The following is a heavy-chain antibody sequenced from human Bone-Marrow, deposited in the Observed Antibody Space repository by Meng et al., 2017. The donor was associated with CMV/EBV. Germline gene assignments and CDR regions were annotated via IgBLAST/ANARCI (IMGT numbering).Heavy chain of an antibody. D-gene: IGHD7-27*01. CDR2: IYYSGST. CDR1: GGSISSGDYY. CDR3: ASMLTGDPLRDY. J-gene: IGHJ4*02. V-gene: IGHV4-30-4*08. Sequence: QVPRQESGPGLVKPSPTPSLTRTVSGGSISSGDYYWSWIRQPPGKGLEWIGYIYYSGSTYYNPSLKSRVTISVDTSKNQFSLKLSSVTAADTAVYYCASMLTGDPLRDYWGQGTLVTVSS.